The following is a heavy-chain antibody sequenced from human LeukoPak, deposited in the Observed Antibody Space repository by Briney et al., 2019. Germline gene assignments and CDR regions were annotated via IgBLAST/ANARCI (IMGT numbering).Heavy chain of an antibody. V-gene: IGHV1-69*13. CDR1: GGTFSSYA. CDR3: ARDHDCSSTSCYAGYYYYYGMDV. CDR2: IIPIFGTA. D-gene: IGHD2-2*01. J-gene: IGHJ6*02. Sequence: ASVKVSCKASGGTFSSYAISWVRQATGQGLEWMGGIIPIFGTANYAQKFQGRVTITADESTSTAYMELSSLRSEDTAVYYCARDHDCSSTSCYAGYYYYYGMDVWGQGTTVTVSS.